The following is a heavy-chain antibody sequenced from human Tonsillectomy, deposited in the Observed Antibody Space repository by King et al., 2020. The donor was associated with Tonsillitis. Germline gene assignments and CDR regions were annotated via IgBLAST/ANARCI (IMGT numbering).Heavy chain of an antibody. D-gene: IGHD4/OR15-4a*01. CDR3: ARSDDYGDPTSDY. J-gene: IGHJ4*02. V-gene: IGHV4-39*01. Sequence: QLQESGPGLVKPSETLSLTCNVSGVSIRSNAYYWGWIRQPPGKGLEWIGSIHSSGSTYYNPSLKNRVTISIDTSKNQFFLKLSSVTAADTAVYYCARSDDYGDPTSDYWRQGTLVTVSS. CDR2: IHSSGST. CDR1: GVSIRSNAYY.